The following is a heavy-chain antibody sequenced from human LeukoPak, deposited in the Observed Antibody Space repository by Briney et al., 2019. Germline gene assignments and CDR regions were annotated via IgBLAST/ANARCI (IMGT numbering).Heavy chain of an antibody. Sequence: ASVKVSCKASGGTISSYAISWVRQAPGQGLEGRGGIIPIFGTANYAQKFQGRVTITADESTSTAYMELSSLRSEDTAVYYCAREGYSSSWYFDYWGQGTLVTVSS. CDR3: AREGYSSSWYFDY. V-gene: IGHV1-69*01. D-gene: IGHD6-13*01. CDR2: IIPIFGTA. CDR1: GGTISSYA. J-gene: IGHJ4*02.